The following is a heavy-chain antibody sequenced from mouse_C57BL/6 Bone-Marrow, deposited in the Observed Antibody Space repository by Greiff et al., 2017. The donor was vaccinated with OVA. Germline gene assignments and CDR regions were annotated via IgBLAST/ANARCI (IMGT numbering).Heavy chain of an antibody. V-gene: IGHV1-69*01. CDR2: IDPSDSYT. CDR3: GLYSMDY. CDR1: GYTFTSYW. J-gene: IGHJ4*01. Sequence: QVQLKQSGAELVMPGASVKLSCKASGYTFTSYWMHWVKQRPGQGLEWIGEIDPSDSYTNYNQKFKGKSTLTVDKSSSTAYMQLSSLTSEDSAVYYCGLYSMDYWGQGTSVTVSS.